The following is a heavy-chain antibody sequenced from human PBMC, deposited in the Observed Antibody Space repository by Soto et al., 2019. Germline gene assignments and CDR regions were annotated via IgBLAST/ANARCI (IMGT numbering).Heavy chain of an antibody. J-gene: IGHJ6*02. V-gene: IGHV3-15*07. Sequence: GGSLRLSCAASGFTVSNAWMNWVRQAPGKGLEWVGLIKSKTDGGTTDYAAPVKGRFTISRDDSKNTLYLQMNSLKTEDTAVYYCTTAFGSSGYGPGWIGNYYYYGMDVWGQGTTVTVSS. CDR2: IKSKTDGGTT. D-gene: IGHD6-19*01. CDR1: GFTVSNAW. CDR3: TTAFGSSGYGPGWIGNYYYYGMDV.